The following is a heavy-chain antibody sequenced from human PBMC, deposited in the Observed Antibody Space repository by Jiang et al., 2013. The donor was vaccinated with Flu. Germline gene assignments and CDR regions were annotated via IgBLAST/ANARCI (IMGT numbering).Heavy chain of an antibody. CDR3: AKDVRDGYNFGGGSPLYYFDY. Sequence: LLESGGGLVQPGGSLRLSCAASGFTFSSYAMSWVRQAPGKGLEWVSAISGSGGSTYYADSVKGRFTISRDNSKNTLYLQMNSLRAEDTAVYYCAKDVRDGYNFGGGSPLYYFDYWGQGTLVTVSS. V-gene: IGHV3-23*01. CDR2: ISGSGGST. D-gene: IGHD5-24*01. J-gene: IGHJ4*02. CDR1: GFTFSSYA.